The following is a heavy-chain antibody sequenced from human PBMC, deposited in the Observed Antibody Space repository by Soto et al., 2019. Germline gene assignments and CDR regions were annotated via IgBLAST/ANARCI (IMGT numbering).Heavy chain of an antibody. CDR3: ARGGRSSAVPERYYYYGMDV. J-gene: IGHJ6*02. Sequence: SETLSLTCAVYGGSFSGYYWSWIRQPPGKGLEWIGEINHSGSTNYNPSLKSRVTISVDTSKNQFSLKLSSVTAADTAVYYCARGGRSSAVPERYYYYGMDVWGQGTTVTVSS. D-gene: IGHD2-2*01. CDR1: GGSFSGYY. V-gene: IGHV4-34*01. CDR2: INHSGST.